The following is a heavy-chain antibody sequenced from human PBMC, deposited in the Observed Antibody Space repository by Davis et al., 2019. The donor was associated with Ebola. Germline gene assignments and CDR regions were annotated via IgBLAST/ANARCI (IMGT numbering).Heavy chain of an antibody. D-gene: IGHD3-9*01. V-gene: IGHV3-48*03. CDR3: ARDAFSLSRYDTEDH. CDR1: GFTFYRYE. Sequence: GGSLRLSCAASGFTFYRYEMNWVRQAPGKGLEWVSYISCSATSTFYADSVKGRFTISRDNARDSLYLQMDSLRVEDTAIYYCARDAFSLSRYDTEDHWGQGTLVTVSS. J-gene: IGHJ4*02. CDR2: ISCSATST.